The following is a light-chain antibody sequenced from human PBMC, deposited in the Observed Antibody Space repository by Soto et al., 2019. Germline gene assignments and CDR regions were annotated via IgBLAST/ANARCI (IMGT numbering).Light chain of an antibody. CDR1: QSISKW. Sequence: DIQMTQSPSTLSASVGDRVTITCRASQSISKWLAWYQQKPGKAPKLLIYKASTLQSGVPSRFSGSGSGTEFTLTISSLQPDDFATYYCQHYNNDYAWTFGQGTKVEIK. J-gene: IGKJ1*01. V-gene: IGKV1-5*03. CDR3: QHYNNDYAWT. CDR2: KAS.